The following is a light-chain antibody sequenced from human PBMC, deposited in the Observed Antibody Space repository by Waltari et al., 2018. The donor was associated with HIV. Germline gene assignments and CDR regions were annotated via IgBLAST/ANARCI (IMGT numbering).Light chain of an antibody. V-gene: IGKV4-1*01. CDR3: QQYETVPFT. J-gene: IGKJ3*01. Sequence: DIVMTQSLESLTMSPGERATINCKTSRSLVSSSNNQNYLAWYQHKVGQSPKLLIYWASTRAPGVPERFSGGGSGTDFTLTIRGLQADDEAVYYCQQYETVPFTFGPGTTV. CDR1: RSLVSSSNNQNY. CDR2: WAS.